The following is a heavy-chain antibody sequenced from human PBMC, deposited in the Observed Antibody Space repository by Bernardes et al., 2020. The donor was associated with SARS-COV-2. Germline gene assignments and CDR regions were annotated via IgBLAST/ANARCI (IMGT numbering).Heavy chain of an antibody. CDR1: GDSIDSSKW. V-gene: IGHV4-4*02. D-gene: IGHD1-26*01. Sequence: SETLSLTCVVSGDSIDSSKWWSWVHQPPGKGLEWTGNIYHDGRTSYSPSVKSRVNISVDKSKNQVSLKLTSVTAADSAVYYCAREGVGAFDSWGQGILVTVSS. J-gene: IGHJ4*02. CDR2: IYHDGRT. CDR3: AREGVGAFDS.